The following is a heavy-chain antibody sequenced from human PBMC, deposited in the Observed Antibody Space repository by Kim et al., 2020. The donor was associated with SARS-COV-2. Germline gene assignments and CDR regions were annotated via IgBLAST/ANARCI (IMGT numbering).Heavy chain of an antibody. CDR2: IYYSGST. CDR3: ARHRETWILLWPDAFDM. J-gene: IGHJ3*02. Sequence: SETLSLTCTVSGGSISSSSYYWGWIRQPPGKGLEWIGSIYYSGSTYYNPSLKSRVTISVDTSKNQFSLKLSSVTAADTAVYYCARHRETWILLWPDAFDMWGQVTIVAVSS. V-gene: IGHV4-39*01. CDR1: GGSISSSSYY. D-gene: IGHD5-18*01.